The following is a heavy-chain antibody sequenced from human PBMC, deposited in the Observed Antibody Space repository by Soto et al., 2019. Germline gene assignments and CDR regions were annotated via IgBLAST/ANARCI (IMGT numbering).Heavy chain of an antibody. CDR2: IWYDGSNK. J-gene: IGHJ4*02. D-gene: IGHD3-10*01. V-gene: IGHV3-33*01. CDR3: ARGGRFGELLPDFDY. CDR1: GFTFSSYG. Sequence: QVQLVESGGGVVQPGRSLRLSCAASGFTFSSYGMHWVRQAPGKGLEWVAVIWYDGSNKYYADSVKGRFTISRDNSKNTLYLQMNSLSAEDTAVYYCARGGRFGELLPDFDYWGQGTLVTVSS.